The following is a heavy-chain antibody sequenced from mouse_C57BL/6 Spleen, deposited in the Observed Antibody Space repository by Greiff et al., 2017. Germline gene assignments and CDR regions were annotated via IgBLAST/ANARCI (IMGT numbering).Heavy chain of an antibody. CDR1: GFSLTSYG. CDR2: IWSDGST. J-gene: IGHJ4*01. CDR3: ARHSGLEYAMDY. D-gene: IGHD2-4*01. V-gene: IGHV2-6-1*01. Sequence: QVHVKQSGPGLVAPSQSLSITCTVSGFSLTSYGVHWVRQPPGKGLEWLVVIWSDGSTTYNSALKSRLSISKDNSKSQVFLKMNSLQTDDTAMYYCARHSGLEYAMDYWGQGTSVTVSS.